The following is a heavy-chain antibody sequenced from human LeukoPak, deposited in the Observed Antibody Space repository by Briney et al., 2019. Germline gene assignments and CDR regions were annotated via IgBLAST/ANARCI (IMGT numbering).Heavy chain of an antibody. J-gene: IGHJ3*02. D-gene: IGHD1-26*01. V-gene: IGHV1-46*01. Sequence: ASVKVSCKASGYTFTSYYMHWVRQAPGQGLEWMGIINPSGGSTSYAQKFQGRVTMTRDTSTSTVYMELSSLRSEDTAVYYCARSFRYSGSYLTPRMLDIWDQGTMVTVSS. CDR1: GYTFTSYY. CDR3: ARSFRYSGSYLTPRMLDI. CDR2: INPSGGST.